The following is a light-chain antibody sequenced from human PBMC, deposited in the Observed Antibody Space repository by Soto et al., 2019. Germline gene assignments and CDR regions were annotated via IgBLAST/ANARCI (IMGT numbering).Light chain of an antibody. CDR3: HQDGSSGT. CDR2: GAS. J-gene: IGKJ1*01. V-gene: IGKV3-20*01. CDR1: QSFSSVY. Sequence: TQSHVPLSVTTGARATLSCRASQSFSSVYLAWYQQKPGQAPRLLIYGASNSATGIPDRVSGSGSGTDFTLTISRLEPEAFSVYYWHQDGSSGTFGQGTKVDIK.